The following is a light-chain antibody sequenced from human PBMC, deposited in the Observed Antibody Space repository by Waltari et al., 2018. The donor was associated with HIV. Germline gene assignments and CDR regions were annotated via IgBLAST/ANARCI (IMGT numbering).Light chain of an antibody. Sequence: DIVMTQSPDFLAVSLGERATIYCKSIQSVLYSSNNKNYLAWYQQKAGQSPRLLINWASTREYGVPERFSGSGSGTKCTLTISSLQAEDVALYYCLQYDSSLYTFGQGTKLEIK. CDR1: QSVLYSSNNKNY. V-gene: IGKV4-1*01. CDR3: LQYDSSLYT. J-gene: IGKJ2*01. CDR2: WAS.